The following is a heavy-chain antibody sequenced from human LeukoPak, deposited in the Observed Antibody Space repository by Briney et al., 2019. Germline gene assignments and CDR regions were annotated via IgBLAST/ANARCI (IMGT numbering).Heavy chain of an antibody. CDR1: GFTFSSYA. CDR3: ARDRIVGAVGIDY. Sequence: GRSLRLSCAASGFTFSSYAMHWVRQAPGKGLEWVAVISYDGSNKYYADSVKGRLTISRDNSKNTLYLQMNSLRAEDTAVYYCARDRIVGAVGIDYWGQGTLVTVSS. D-gene: IGHD1-26*01. V-gene: IGHV3-30-3*01. CDR2: ISYDGSNK. J-gene: IGHJ4*02.